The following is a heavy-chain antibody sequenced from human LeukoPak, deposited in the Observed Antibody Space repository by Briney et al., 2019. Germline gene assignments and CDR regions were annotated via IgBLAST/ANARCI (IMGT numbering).Heavy chain of an antibody. D-gene: IGHD1-1*01. CDR1: GFTFSDYY. CDR3: ARRISGTTLDSFDY. V-gene: IGHV4-39*01. Sequence: PGGSLRLSCAASGFTFSDYYMSWIRQPPGKGLEWIGSIDYSGTTYYNPSLKSRVTISVDTSKNQFSLKLHSLTAADTAIYYCARRISGTTLDSFDYWGQGTLVTVSS. CDR2: IDYSGTT. J-gene: IGHJ4*02.